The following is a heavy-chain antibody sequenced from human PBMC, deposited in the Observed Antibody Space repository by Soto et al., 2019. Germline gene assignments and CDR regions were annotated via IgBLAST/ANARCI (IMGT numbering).Heavy chain of an antibody. CDR2: ISAYNGNT. J-gene: IGHJ6*02. CDR3: ARDQDYYYYGMDV. Sequence: ASVKVSCKASGCTFTSYGISWVRQAPGQGLEWMGRISAYNGNTNYAQKLQGRVTMTTDTSTSTAYMELRSLRSDDTAVYYCARDQDYYYYGMDVWGQGTTVTVSS. V-gene: IGHV1-18*01. CDR1: GCTFTSYG.